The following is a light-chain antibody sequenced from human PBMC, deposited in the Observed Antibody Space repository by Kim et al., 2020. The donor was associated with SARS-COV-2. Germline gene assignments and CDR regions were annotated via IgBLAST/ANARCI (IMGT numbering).Light chain of an antibody. CDR3: QHYSNWPRT. CDR2: DVS. J-gene: IGKJ1*01. V-gene: IGKV3-15*01. Sequence: EIVMTQSPATVSVSPGERATLSCRTSQSVSNNVAWYQQKPGQAPRLLIYDVSTRATGIPARFSGSGSGTDLSLTISSLQPEDFAVYYCQHYSNWPRTFGQGTKLDIK. CDR1: QSVSNN.